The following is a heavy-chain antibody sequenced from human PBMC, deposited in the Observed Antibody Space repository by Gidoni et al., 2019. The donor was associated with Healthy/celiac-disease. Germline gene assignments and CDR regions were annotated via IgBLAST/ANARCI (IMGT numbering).Heavy chain of an antibody. CDR1: GGTFSSYA. Sequence: QVQLVQSGAEVKKPGSSVKVSCKASGGTFSSYAISWVRQAPGQGLEWMGGIIPICGTANYAQKFQGRVTITADESTSTAYMELSSLRSEDTAVYYCAREADSEQWDEYFQHWGQGTLVTVSS. V-gene: IGHV1-69*01. CDR3: AREADSEQWDEYFQH. CDR2: IIPICGTA. J-gene: IGHJ1*01. D-gene: IGHD6-19*01.